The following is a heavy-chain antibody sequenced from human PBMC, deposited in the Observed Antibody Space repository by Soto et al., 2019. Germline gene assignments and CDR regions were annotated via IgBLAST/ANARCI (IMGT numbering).Heavy chain of an antibody. CDR1: GYTFTGYY. CDR2: INPNSGGT. V-gene: IGHV1-2*02. Sequence: ASVKVSCKASGYTFTGYYMHWVRQAPGQGLRWMGWINPNSGGTNYAQKFQGRVTMTRDTSISTAYMELSRLRSDDTAVYYCARDNYDFWSGYRQNYGMDVWGQGTTVTVSS. D-gene: IGHD3-3*01. CDR3: ARDNYDFWSGYRQNYGMDV. J-gene: IGHJ6*02.